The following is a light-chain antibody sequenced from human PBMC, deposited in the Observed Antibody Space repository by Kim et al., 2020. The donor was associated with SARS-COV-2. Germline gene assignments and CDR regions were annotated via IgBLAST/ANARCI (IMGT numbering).Light chain of an antibody. CDR2: RDS. Sequence: SYELTQPLSVSVALGQTARITCGGYNIGGKNVHWYQQKPGQAPLLVIYRDSSPPSGIPQRFSGSNSGNTATLTISRAQAGEEADYYCQVWDSSKAVFG. J-gene: IGLJ3*02. CDR3: QVWDSSKAV. CDR1: NIGGKN. V-gene: IGLV3-9*01.